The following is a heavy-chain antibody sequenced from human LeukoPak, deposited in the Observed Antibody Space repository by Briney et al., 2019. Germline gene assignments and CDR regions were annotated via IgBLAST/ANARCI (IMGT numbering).Heavy chain of an antibody. CDR1: GGSINSSSYY. D-gene: IGHD2/OR15-2a*01. V-gene: IGHV4-39*01. Sequence: PSETLSLTCTVSGGSINSSSYYWGWIRQPPGKGLEWIGSIYYSGSTYYNPSPKSRVTISVDTSKNQFSLKVTSVTAADTAVYHCARHSIAGYYYYLDVWGKGTTVTVSS. J-gene: IGHJ6*03. CDR2: IYYSGST. CDR3: ARHSIAGYYYYLDV.